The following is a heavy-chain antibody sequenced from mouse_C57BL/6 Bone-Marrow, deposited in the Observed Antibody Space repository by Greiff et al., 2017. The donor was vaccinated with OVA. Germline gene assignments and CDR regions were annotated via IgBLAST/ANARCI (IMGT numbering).Heavy chain of an antibody. CDR2: IRSGSSTI. CDR1: GFTFSDYG. V-gene: IGHV5-17*01. D-gene: IGHD1-1*01. CDR3: ASADYGSSSYYFDY. J-gene: IGHJ2*01. Sequence: EVKVVESGGGLVKPGGSLKLTCAASGFTFSDYGMHWVRQAPEKGLEWVAYIRSGSSTIYYADTVKGRFTISRENAKNTLFLQMTSLRSEDTAMYYCASADYGSSSYYFDYWGQGTTLTVSS.